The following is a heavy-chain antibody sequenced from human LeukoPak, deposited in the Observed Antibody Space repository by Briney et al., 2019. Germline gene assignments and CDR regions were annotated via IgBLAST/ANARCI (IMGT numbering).Heavy chain of an antibody. CDR3: AREVRQYYYYYGMDV. V-gene: IGHV3-33*01. D-gene: IGHD4/OR15-4a*01. CDR2: IRYDGSNK. Sequence: GRSLRLSCAASGFTFSSYGMHWVRQAPGKGLEWVAVIRYDGSNKYYADSVKGRFTISRDNSKNTLYLQMNSLRAEDTAVYYCAREVRQYYYYYGMDVWGQGTTVTVSS. CDR1: GFTFSSYG. J-gene: IGHJ6*02.